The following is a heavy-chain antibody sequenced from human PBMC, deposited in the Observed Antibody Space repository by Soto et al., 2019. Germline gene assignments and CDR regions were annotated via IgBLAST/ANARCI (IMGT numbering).Heavy chain of an antibody. D-gene: IGHD3-10*01. V-gene: IGHV3-30*03. CDR1: GFTFSSYG. CDR3: AGGLWFGESYYYYGMDV. CDR2: ISYDGSNK. Sequence: VGSLRLSCAASGFTFSSYGMHWVRQAPGKGLEWVAVISYDGSNKYYADSVKGRFTISRDNSKNTLYLQMNSLRAEDTAVYYCAGGLWFGESYYYYGMDVWGQGTTVTVSS. J-gene: IGHJ6*02.